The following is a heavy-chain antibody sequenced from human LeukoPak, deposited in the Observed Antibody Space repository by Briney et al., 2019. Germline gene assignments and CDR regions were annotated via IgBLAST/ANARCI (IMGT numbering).Heavy chain of an antibody. CDR1: GGSTNSYF. D-gene: IGHD5-18*01. V-gene: IGHV4-59*01. CDR3: ARDIRGYNYGWFDY. CDR2: IYYSGST. J-gene: IGHJ4*02. Sequence: PSETLSLTCTVSGGSTNSYFWTWIRQPPGKGLEWIGYIYYSGSTKYNPSLKSRVTISLDTSKNQFSLNLSSVTAADTAVYYCARDIRGYNYGWFDYWGQGTLVTAYS.